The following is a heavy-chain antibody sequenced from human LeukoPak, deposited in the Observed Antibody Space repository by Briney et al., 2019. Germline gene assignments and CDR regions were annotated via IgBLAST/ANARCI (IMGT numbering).Heavy chain of an antibody. J-gene: IGHJ6*03. D-gene: IGHD6-13*01. CDR2: MNPNSGNT. Sequence: GASVKVSCKASGYTFTSYDINWVRQATGQGLEWMGWMNPNSGNTGYAQKFQGRVTMTRNTSISTACMELSSLRSEDTAVYYCARGHSAAFIYYYYYMDVWGKGTTVTVSS. CDR1: GYTFTSYD. CDR3: ARGHSAAFIYYYYYMDV. V-gene: IGHV1-8*01.